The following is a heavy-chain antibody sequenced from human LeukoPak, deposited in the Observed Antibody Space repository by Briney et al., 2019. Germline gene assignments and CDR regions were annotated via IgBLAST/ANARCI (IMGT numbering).Heavy chain of an antibody. CDR2: ISYDGNVK. J-gene: IGHJ4*02. V-gene: IGHV3-30-3*01. CDR3: ARDFSTKYSQDY. CDR1: GFSFSHYA. Sequence: PGGSLRLSCAAPGFSFSHYALHWVRQAPGKGLEWLTFISYDGNVKYYADSVKGRFTVSRDDSKITLYLQMHSLRAEDTALYYCARDFSTKYSQDYWGQGTLVTVSS. D-gene: IGHD1-26*01.